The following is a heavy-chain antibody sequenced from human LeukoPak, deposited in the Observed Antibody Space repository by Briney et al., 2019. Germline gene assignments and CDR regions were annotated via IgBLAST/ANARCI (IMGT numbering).Heavy chain of an antibody. J-gene: IGHJ4*02. V-gene: IGHV1-24*01. Sequence: ASVKVSCKVSGYTLTELSMHWVRQAPGKGLEWMGGFDPEDGETIYAQKFQGRVTMTEDTSTDTAYMELSSLRSEDTAAYYCAXXXXLKTNSGSWAFDYWGQGTLVTVSS. CDR3: AXXXXLKTNSGSWAFDY. CDR2: FDPEDGET. D-gene: IGHD1-26*01. CDR1: GYTLTELS.